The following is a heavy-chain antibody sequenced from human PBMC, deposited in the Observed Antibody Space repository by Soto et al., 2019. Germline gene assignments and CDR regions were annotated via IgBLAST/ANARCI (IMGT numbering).Heavy chain of an antibody. CDR3: ARGVKYGAYSRWFDP. Sequence: GASVKVSCKASGYSFSFYGINWVRQAPGQGLEYLGWMNPNSGNTGYVQKFQGRVTMTRDTSISTAYMELSSLRSEDTAVYFCARGVKYGAYSRWFDPWGQGTLVTVSS. V-gene: IGHV1-8*01. CDR2: MNPNSGNT. CDR1: GYSFSFYG. J-gene: IGHJ5*02. D-gene: IGHD4-17*01.